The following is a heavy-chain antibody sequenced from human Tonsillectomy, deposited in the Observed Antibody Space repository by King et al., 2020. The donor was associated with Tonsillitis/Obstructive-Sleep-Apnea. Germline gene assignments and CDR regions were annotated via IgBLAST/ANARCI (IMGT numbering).Heavy chain of an antibody. Sequence: QLVQSGAEVKKPGASVKVSCKASGYTFTSYGISWVRQAPGQGLEWMGWISAYNGNTNYAQKLQGRVTMTTDTSTSTAYMELRSLRSDDTAVYYCARDDYDDSSGVYYYYYGMDVWGQGTTVTVSS. CDR2: ISAYNGNT. V-gene: IGHV1-18*01. D-gene: IGHD3-22*01. CDR3: ARDDYDDSSGVYYYYYGMDV. J-gene: IGHJ6*02. CDR1: GYTFTSYG.